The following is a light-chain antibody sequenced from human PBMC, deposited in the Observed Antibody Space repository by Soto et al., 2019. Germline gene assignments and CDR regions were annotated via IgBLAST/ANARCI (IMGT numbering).Light chain of an antibody. CDR1: SSNIGSYT. CDR2: SNS. Sequence: QSVLIQPPSASGTPGQRVTVSCSGGSSNIGSYTVNWYQQLPGAAPKLLIYSNSQRPSGVPDRFSASKSGTSASLAISGLQSEDEAEYYCVAWDDRLNGYVFGPGTKLTVL. CDR3: VAWDDRLNGYV. V-gene: IGLV1-44*01. J-gene: IGLJ1*01.